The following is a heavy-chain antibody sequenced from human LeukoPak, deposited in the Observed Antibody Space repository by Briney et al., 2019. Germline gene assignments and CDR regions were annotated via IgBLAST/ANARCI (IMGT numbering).Heavy chain of an antibody. CDR1: GFTFSSYW. CDR3: ARGPPGLYNMDV. J-gene: IGHJ6*03. CDR2: ITNGDSST. D-gene: IGHD3-10*01. Sequence: PGGSLRLSCAASGFTFSSYWIHWVRQAPGKGLVWVSRITNGDSSTTYADSVKGRFTISRDNAKNTLYLQMSSLRVEDTAVCYCARGPPGLYNMDVWGKGTTVTVSS. V-gene: IGHV3-74*01.